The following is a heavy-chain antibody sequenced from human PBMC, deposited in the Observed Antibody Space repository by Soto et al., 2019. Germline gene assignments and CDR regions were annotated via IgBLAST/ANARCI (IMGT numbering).Heavy chain of an antibody. CDR2: FYPGDSTS. CDR1: GYSFIRYW. V-gene: IGHV5-51*01. Sequence: GESLKISCKTSGYSFIRYWVAWVRQLPGKGLEWMGTFYPGDSTSTYSPSFQGQVAISVDKSISTAYLQLSSLKASDTAMYYCARIIGYCRNNDCSWTFDIWGQGTMVTVSS. D-gene: IGHD2-15*01. CDR3: ARIIGYCRNNDCSWTFDI. J-gene: IGHJ3*02.